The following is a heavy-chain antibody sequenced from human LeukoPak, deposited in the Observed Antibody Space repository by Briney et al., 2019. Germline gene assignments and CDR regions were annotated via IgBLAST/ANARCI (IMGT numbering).Heavy chain of an antibody. D-gene: IGHD3-16*01. J-gene: IGHJ2*01. CDR1: GCSISGHY. CDR3: TKGGWYLDL. V-gene: IGHV4-59*11. CDR2: ISYSGST. Sequence: SETLSLTCTVSGCSISGHYWSWIRQPPGKGLEFIGYISYSGSTNYSPSLKSRVTMSIDTSKNQFSLKLSSVTAADTALYYCTKGGWYLDLWGRGTLVTVSS.